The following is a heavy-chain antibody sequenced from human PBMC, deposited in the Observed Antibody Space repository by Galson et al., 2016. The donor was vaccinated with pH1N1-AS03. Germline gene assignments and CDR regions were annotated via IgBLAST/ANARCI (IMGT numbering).Heavy chain of an antibody. V-gene: IGHV1-18*01. Sequence: SVKVSCKASDYTFTNYGISWVRQAPGQGLEWMGWISTYHGNTNYAQKFQGRVTMTTDTSTSTAYMELRSLRSDDTAVYYCARDYSTSSQYYYYYYMDVWGKGTTVTVFS. CDR2: ISTYHGNT. CDR1: DYTFTNYG. D-gene: IGHD6-6*01. J-gene: IGHJ6*03. CDR3: ARDYSTSSQYYYYYYMDV.